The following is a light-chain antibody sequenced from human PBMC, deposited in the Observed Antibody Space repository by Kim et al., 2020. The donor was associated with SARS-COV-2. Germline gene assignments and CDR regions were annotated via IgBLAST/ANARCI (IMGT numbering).Light chain of an antibody. CDR1: QSVLYSSNNKNY. J-gene: IGKJ1*01. V-gene: IGKV4-1*01. Sequence: ATINWNSSQSVLYSSNNKNYLAWYQQKPGQPPKLLIYWASTRESGVPDRFSGSGSGTDFTLTISSLQAEDVAVYYCQQYYSTPWTFGQGTKVDIK. CDR3: QQYYSTPWT. CDR2: WAS.